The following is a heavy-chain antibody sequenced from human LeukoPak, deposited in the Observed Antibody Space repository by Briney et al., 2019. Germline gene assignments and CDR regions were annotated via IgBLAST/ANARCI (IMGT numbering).Heavy chain of an antibody. CDR2: LRGDGET. CDR3: AKASWVSNVDAVL. D-gene: IGHD1-1*01. Sequence: GGSLRLSCAASGFTFINYAMSWVRQAPAGGLEWVSSLRGDGETFYADSVNGRFTLSRDHSRNTVYLQLNNLRGEDTAVYYCAKASWVSNVDAVLWGQGTPVTVSS. CDR1: GFTFINYA. J-gene: IGHJ4*02. V-gene: IGHV3-23*01.